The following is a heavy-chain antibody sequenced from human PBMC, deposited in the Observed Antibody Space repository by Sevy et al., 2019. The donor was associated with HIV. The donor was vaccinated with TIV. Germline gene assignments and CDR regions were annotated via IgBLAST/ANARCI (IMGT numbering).Heavy chain of an antibody. D-gene: IGHD3-16*01. Sequence: GGSLRLSCAASGFTFSNYDMNWVRQAPGKGLEWISHISSNTGTMHYADPVKGRFTTSRDNAKNLLYLQMSSLRVEDSAVYYCVGIWGAYDFVFDPWGQGTLVTVSS. CDR1: GFTFSNYD. J-gene: IGHJ5*02. CDR2: ISSNTGTM. CDR3: VGIWGAYDFVFDP. V-gene: IGHV3-48*03.